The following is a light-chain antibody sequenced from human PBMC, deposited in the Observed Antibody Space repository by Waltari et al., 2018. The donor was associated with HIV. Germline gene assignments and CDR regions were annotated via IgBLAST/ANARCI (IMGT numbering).Light chain of an antibody. J-gene: IGLJ2*01. Sequence: QSALTQPASVSGSPGQSITISCTGTSSDVGSYNLVSWYQHHPDKVPKLILYEGSNRPSGVSHRFSGSKSGTTASLTVSGLQAEDEADYYCCSYARSSTFVLFGGGTKLTVL. CDR1: SSDVGSYNL. V-gene: IGLV2-23*03. CDR3: CSYARSSTFVL. CDR2: EGS.